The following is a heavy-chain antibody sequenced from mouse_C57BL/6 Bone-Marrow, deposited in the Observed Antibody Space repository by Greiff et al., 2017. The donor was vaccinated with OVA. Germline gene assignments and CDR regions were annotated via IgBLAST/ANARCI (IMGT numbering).Heavy chain of an antibody. CDR3: ARATYYGSSLYFDY. V-gene: IGHV2-2*01. J-gene: IGHJ2*01. Sequence: VQRVESGPGLVQPSQSLSITCTVSGFSLTSYGVHWVRQSPGKGLEWLGVIWSGGSTDYNAAFISRLSISKDNSKSQVFFKMNSLQADDTAIYYCARATYYGSSLYFDYWGQGTTLTVSS. CDR1: GFSLTSYG. CDR2: IWSGGST. D-gene: IGHD1-1*01.